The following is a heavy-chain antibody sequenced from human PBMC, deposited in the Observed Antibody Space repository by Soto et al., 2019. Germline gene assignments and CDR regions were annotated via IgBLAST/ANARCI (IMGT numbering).Heavy chain of an antibody. V-gene: IGHV4-4*07. CDR3: ARVLSGTSLFDY. J-gene: IGHJ4*02. CDR2: IYHTGSV. Sequence: PSETLSLTCTVSGGSITSYYWSWIRQPAEKRLEWIGRIYHTGSVNYNPSLQSRVTMSVDTSKNQFSLKLSSVTAADTAVYYCARVLSGTSLFDYWGQGTLVTVSS. CDR1: GGSITSYY. D-gene: IGHD1-26*01.